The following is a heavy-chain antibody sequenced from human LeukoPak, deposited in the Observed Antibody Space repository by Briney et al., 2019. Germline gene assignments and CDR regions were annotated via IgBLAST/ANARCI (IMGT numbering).Heavy chain of an antibody. J-gene: IGHJ4*02. V-gene: IGHV1-69*01. Sequence: GASVKVSCKASGGTFSSYAISWVRQAPGQGLEWMGGIIPIFGTANYAQKFQGRVTITADESTSTAYMELSSLRSEDTAVYYYARARDWAGYSYGFYYWGQGTLVTVSS. CDR2: IIPIFGTA. D-gene: IGHD5-18*01. CDR3: ARARDWAGYSYGFYY. CDR1: GGTFSSYA.